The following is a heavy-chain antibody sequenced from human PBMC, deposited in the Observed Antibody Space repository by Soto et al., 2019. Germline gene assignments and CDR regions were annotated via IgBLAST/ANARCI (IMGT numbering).Heavy chain of an antibody. CDR3: STRGDGYNADFDY. J-gene: IGHJ4*02. V-gene: IGHV3-73*01. Sequence: EVQVVVSGGGLVQPGGSLKLSCAASGVTFSGPAMHWVRQASGKGLEWVGRIRSKANSYANAYGASVKGRFTMSRDDSKNTAYLQMNSLKTEDTAVYYCSTRGDGYNADFDYWGQGTLVTVSS. CDR2: IRSKANSYAN. D-gene: IGHD5-12*01. CDR1: GVTFSGPA.